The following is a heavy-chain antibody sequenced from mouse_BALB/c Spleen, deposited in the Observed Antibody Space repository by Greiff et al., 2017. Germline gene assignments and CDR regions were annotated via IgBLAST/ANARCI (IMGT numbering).Heavy chain of an antibody. D-gene: IGHD2-2*01. CDR1: GFTFSSYA. CDR3: ARGYGYDKGAWFAY. CDR2: ISSGGST. Sequence: EVMLVESGGGLVKPGGSLKLSCAASGFTFSSYAMSWVRQTPEKRLEWVASISSGGSTYYPDSVKGRFTISRDNARNILYLQMSSLRSEDTAMYYCARGYGYDKGAWFAYWGQGTLVTVSA. V-gene: IGHV5-6-5*01. J-gene: IGHJ3*01.